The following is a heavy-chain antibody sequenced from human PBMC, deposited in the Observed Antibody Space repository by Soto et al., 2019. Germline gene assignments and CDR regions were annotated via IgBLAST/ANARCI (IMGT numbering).Heavy chain of an antibody. D-gene: IGHD3-22*01. CDR2: ISYDGSNK. Sequence: GGSLRLSCAASGFTFRNYGMHWVRQAPGKGLEWVAVISYDGSNKYYADSVKGRFTISRDNSKNTLYLQMNSLRAEDTAVYYCAKEYYYDSSGYYYVSAAFDIWGQGTMVTVSS. CDR1: GFTFRNYG. V-gene: IGHV3-30*18. CDR3: AKEYYYDSSGYYYVSAAFDI. J-gene: IGHJ3*02.